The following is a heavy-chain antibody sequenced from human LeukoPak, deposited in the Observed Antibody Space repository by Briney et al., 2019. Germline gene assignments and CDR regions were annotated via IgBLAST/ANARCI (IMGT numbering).Heavy chain of an antibody. CDR2: ISWDGDTT. D-gene: IGHD1-1*01. CDR1: GFTFDDYI. CDR3: ARQRVGDWFDP. Sequence: GGSLRLSCAASGFTFDDYIMHWVRQAPGKGLEWVSLISWDGDTTYYADSVKGRFTISRDNAKNSLYLQMNSLRAEDTAVYYCARQRVGDWFDPWGQGTLVTVSS. V-gene: IGHV3-43*01. J-gene: IGHJ5*02.